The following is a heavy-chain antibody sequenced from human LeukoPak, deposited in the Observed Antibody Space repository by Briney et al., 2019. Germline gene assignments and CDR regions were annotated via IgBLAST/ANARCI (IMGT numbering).Heavy chain of an antibody. Sequence: ASVKVSCKASGYXFTSYGISWVRQAPGQGLEWMGWISAYNGNTNYAQKLQGRVTMTTDASTSTAYMELRSLRSDDTAVYYCARGYMVRGCFDYWGQGTLVTVSS. J-gene: IGHJ4*02. D-gene: IGHD3-10*01. V-gene: IGHV1-18*01. CDR3: ARGYMVRGCFDY. CDR2: ISAYNGNT. CDR1: GYXFTSYG.